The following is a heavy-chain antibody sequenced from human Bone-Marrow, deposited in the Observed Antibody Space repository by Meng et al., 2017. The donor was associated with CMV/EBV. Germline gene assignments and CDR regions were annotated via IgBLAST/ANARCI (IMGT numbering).Heavy chain of an antibody. Sequence: ASVKVSCKASGYTFTGYYMHWVRQAPGQGLEWMGWINPNSGGTNYAQKFQGRVTMTTDTSTSTAYMELRSLISDDTAVYYCARYCSSTSCYLYYYYGMEVWGQGTTVTVSS. CDR2: INPNSGGT. V-gene: IGHV1-2*02. CDR1: GYTFTGYY. D-gene: IGHD2-2*01. J-gene: IGHJ6*02. CDR3: ARYCSSTSCYLYYYYGMEV.